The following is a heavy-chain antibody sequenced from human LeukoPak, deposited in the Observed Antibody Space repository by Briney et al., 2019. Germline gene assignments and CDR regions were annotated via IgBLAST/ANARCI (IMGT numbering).Heavy chain of an antibody. J-gene: IGHJ4*02. V-gene: IGHV4-34*01. CDR2: INHSGST. D-gene: IGHD3-10*01. Sequence: SETLSLTCAVYGGSFSGYYWSWIRQPPGKGLEWIGEINHSGSTNYNPSLKSRVTISVDTSKNQFSLKLRSVTAADTAVYYCARDRMGTIMVPIDYWGQGTLVTVSS. CDR1: GGSFSGYY. CDR3: ARDRMGTIMVPIDY.